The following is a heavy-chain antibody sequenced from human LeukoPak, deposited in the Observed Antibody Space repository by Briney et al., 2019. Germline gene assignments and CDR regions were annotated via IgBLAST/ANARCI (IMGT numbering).Heavy chain of an antibody. J-gene: IGHJ4*02. CDR3: ARNTRSTEYYYGSGSYYSYYFDY. CDR1: RFTFDDYG. CDR2: INWNGGST. D-gene: IGHD3-10*01. Sequence: GSLRLSCAASRFTFDDYGMSWVRQAPGKGLEGVSGINWNGGSTGYADSVKGRFTISRDNAKNSLYLQMNSLRAEDTALYYCARNTRSTEYYYGSGSYYSYYFDYWGQGTLVTVSS. V-gene: IGHV3-20*04.